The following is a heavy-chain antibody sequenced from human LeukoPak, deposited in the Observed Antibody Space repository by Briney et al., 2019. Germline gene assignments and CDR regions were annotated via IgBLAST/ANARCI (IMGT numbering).Heavy chain of an antibody. J-gene: IGHJ3*02. V-gene: IGHV4-39*07. Sequence: PSETLSLTCTVSGGSISSSSYYWGWIRQPPGKGLERIGSIYYSGSTYYNPSLKSRVTISVDTSKNQFSLKLKSVTAADTAVYYCARDRHTIDDAFDIWGPGTMVTVSS. D-gene: IGHD3-9*01. CDR2: IYYSGST. CDR3: ARDRHTIDDAFDI. CDR1: GGSISSSSYY.